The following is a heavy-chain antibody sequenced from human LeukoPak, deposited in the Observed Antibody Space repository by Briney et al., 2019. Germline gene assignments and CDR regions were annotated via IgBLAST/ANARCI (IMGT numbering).Heavy chain of an antibody. CDR2: ISAYNGNT. CDR3: ARVGEDYYDSSGRNRFDP. CDR1: GYTFTSYG. D-gene: IGHD3-22*01. Sequence: ASVNVSCKASGYTFTSYGISWVRQAPGQGLEWMGWISAYNGNTNYAQKLQGRVTMTTDTSTSTAYMELRSLRSDDTAVYYCARVGEDYYDSSGRNRFDPWGQGTLVTVSS. J-gene: IGHJ5*02. V-gene: IGHV1-18*01.